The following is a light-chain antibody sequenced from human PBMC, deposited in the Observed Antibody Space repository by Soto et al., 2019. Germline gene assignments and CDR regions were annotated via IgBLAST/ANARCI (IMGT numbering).Light chain of an antibody. CDR1: QSVSSY. V-gene: IGKV3-11*01. J-gene: IGKJ1*01. Sequence: EIVLTQSPATLSLSPGERATLSCRASQSVSSYLAWYQQKPGQAPRLLIYDASNRATGIPSRFSGSGSGTDFTLTISSLEPEDFAVYYCHQRGNWPPWTFGQGTKVDIK. CDR3: HQRGNWPPWT. CDR2: DAS.